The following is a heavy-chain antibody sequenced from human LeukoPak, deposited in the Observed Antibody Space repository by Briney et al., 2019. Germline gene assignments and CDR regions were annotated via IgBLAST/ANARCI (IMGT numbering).Heavy chain of an antibody. CDR1: GFTFSSYA. CDR3: AEGSITMVRGVTLPLGY. V-gene: IGHV3-23*01. J-gene: IGHJ4*02. CDR2: ISGSGGST. Sequence: GGSLRLSCAASGFTFSSYAMSWVRQAPGKGLEWVSAISGSGGSTYYADSVKGRFTISRDNSKNTLYLQMNSLRAEDTAVYYCAEGSITMVRGVTLPLGYWGQGTLVTVSS. D-gene: IGHD3-10*01.